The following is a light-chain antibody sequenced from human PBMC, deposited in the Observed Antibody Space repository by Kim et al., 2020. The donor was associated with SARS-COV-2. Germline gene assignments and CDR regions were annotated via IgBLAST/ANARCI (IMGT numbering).Light chain of an antibody. J-gene: IGLJ3*02. V-gene: IGLV3-9*01. CDR2: RDR. CDR1: SIGTKN. Sequence: SGARGQTCRITGGGNSIGTKNVNWFQQKPGQAPVLVIYRDRSRPSGIPERFAGSNSGNTATLTISRAQPGDEADYYCQVWDSSTGVFGGGTQLTVL. CDR3: QVWDSSTGV.